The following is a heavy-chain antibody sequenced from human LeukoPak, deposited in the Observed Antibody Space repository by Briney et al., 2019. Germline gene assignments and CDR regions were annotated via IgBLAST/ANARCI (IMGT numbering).Heavy chain of an antibody. CDR2: INTNTGNP. CDR3: ARDLGDGYNYLAFDI. J-gene: IGHJ3*02. Sequence: ASVNVSCKASGYTFTSYAMNWVRQAPGQGLEWMGWINTNTGNPTYAQGFTGRFVFSLDTSVSTAYLQISSLKAEDTAVYYCARDLGDGYNYLAFDIWGQGTMVTVSS. D-gene: IGHD5-24*01. CDR1: GYTFTSYA. V-gene: IGHV7-4-1*02.